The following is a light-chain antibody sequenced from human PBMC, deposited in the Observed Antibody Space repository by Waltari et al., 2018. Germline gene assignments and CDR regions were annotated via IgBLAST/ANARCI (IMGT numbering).Light chain of an antibody. V-gene: IGKV3-20*01. CDR2: GAS. CDR1: QSVSSSY. CDR3: QQYGTSPIT. Sequence: EIVLTQSPGTLSLSPGERATLSCRASQSVSSSYLAWYQQKPGQAPRLLIYGASSRAIGIPDRFGGSGSGTDFTLTISRLEPEDFAVYYCQQYGTSPITFGQGTKVEIK. J-gene: IGKJ1*01.